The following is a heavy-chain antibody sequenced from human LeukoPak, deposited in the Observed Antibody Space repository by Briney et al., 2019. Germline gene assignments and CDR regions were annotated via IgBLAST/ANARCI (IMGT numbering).Heavy chain of an antibody. CDR1: GASISSGDYY. V-gene: IGHV4-30-4*01. CDR3: AKADMVGTGAAFDT. Sequence: NTAETLSLTCTVSGASISSGDYYWSWIRQPPGKGLEWIGYIYYSGSTYYNPSLTSRVTISVDTSKNQFSMKLSCVTAADTAVYYCAKADMVGTGAAFDTWGPGTMVTVSS. D-gene: IGHD2-21*02. J-gene: IGHJ3*02. CDR2: IYYSGST.